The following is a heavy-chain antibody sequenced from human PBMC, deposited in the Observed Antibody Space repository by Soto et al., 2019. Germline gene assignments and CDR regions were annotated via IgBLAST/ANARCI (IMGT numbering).Heavy chain of an antibody. V-gene: IGHV3-23*01. CDR1: GFTFSSYA. CDR3: AKGKGYCSSTSCLY. CDR2: ISGSGGST. J-gene: IGHJ4*02. D-gene: IGHD2-2*01. Sequence: GGSLRLSCAASGFTFSSYAMSWVRQAPGKGLEWVSAISGSGGSTYYADSVKGRFTISRDNSKNTLYLQMSSLRAEDTAVYYCAKGKGYCSSTSCLYWRQGTLVTVSS.